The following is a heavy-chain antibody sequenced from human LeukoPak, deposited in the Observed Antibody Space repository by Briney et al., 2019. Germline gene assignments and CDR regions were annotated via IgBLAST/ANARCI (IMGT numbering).Heavy chain of an antibody. CDR1: GYTFSSYD. CDR2: MNPNSGNT. J-gene: IGHJ1*01. Sequence: ASVKVSCKASGYTFSSYDINWVRQATGQGLEWMGWMNPNSGNTGYAQKFQGRLNMTRDTSIDTAYMELSSLRSDDTAVYYCARRVGSGWPVQHWGQGTLVTVSS. CDR3: ARRVGSGWPVQH. V-gene: IGHV1-8*01. D-gene: IGHD6-19*01.